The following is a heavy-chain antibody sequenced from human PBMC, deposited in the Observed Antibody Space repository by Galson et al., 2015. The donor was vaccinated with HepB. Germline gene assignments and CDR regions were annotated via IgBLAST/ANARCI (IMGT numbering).Heavy chain of an antibody. CDR2: ISSNGGST. CDR1: GFTFSSYA. D-gene: IGHD3-3*01. J-gene: IGHJ4*02. V-gene: IGHV3-64*01. Sequence: SLRLSCAASGFTFSSYAMHWVRQAPGKGLEYVSAISSNGGSTYYANSVKGRFTISRDNSKNTLYLQMGSLRAEDMAVYYCARENYDFWSGTSYYFDYWGQGTLVTVSS. CDR3: ARENYDFWSGTSYYFDY.